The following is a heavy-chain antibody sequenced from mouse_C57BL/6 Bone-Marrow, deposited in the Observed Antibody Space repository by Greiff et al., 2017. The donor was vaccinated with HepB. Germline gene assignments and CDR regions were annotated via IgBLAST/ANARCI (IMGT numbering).Heavy chain of an antibody. CDR3: ARRAVVATDWYFDV. V-gene: IGHV1-81*01. D-gene: IGHD1-1*01. Sequence: QVQLKESGAELARPGASVKLSCKASGYTFTSYGISWVKQRTGQGLEWIGEIYPRSGNTYYNEKFKGKATLTADKSSSTAYMELRSLTSEDSAVYFCARRAVVATDWYFDVWGTGTTVTVSS. J-gene: IGHJ1*03. CDR2: IYPRSGNT. CDR1: GYTFTSYG.